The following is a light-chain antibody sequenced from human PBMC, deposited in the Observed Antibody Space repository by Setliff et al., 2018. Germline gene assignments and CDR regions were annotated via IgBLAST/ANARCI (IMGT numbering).Light chain of an antibody. Sequence: QSVLTQPPSASGTPGQRVTISCSGSSSNIGSNTVNWYQQFPGTAPKLLIYTNNQRPSGVPDRFSGSKSGNTASLTISGLQAEDEADYYCLSYTSKTTHALFAGGTKVTVL. CDR1: SSNIGSNT. J-gene: IGLJ2*01. CDR2: TNN. V-gene: IGLV1-44*01. CDR3: LSYTSKTTHAL.